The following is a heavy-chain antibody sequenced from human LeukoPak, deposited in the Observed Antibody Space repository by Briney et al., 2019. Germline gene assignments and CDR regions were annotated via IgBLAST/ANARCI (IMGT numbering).Heavy chain of an antibody. Sequence: SSETLSLTCAVSGGSISSSSYYWGWIRQPPGKGLEWIGSIYYSGSTYYNPSLKSRVTISVDTSKNQFSLKLSSVTAADTAVYYCARESIAARRGIDYWGQGTLVTVSS. CDR3: ARESIAARRGIDY. CDR1: GGSISSSSYY. CDR2: IYYSGST. J-gene: IGHJ4*02. D-gene: IGHD6-6*01. V-gene: IGHV4-39*07.